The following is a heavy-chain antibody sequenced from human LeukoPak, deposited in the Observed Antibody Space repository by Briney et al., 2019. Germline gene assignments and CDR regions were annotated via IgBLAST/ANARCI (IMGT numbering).Heavy chain of an antibody. J-gene: IGHJ4*02. CDR1: GFTFSSYG. V-gene: IGHV3-30*02. Sequence: GGSLRLSCAASGFTFSSYGMHWVRQAPGKGLEWVSFIRYDGSTRYNADSVKGRFTISRDISKNTLYLQMNSLRAEDTAMYYCAKDRYSFSGSSLSPDYWGQGTLVAVSS. CDR2: IRYDGSTR. D-gene: IGHD1-26*01. CDR3: AKDRYSFSGSSLSPDY.